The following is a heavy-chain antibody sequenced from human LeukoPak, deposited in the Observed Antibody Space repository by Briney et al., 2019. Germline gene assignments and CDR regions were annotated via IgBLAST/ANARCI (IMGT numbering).Heavy chain of an antibody. J-gene: IGHJ4*02. CDR1: GFTFSSYG. V-gene: IGHV3-30*02. CDR3: AKLPRILIAAAAGVDY. D-gene: IGHD6-13*01. CDR2: IRYDGSNK. Sequence: PGGSLRLSCAASGFTFSSYGMHWVRQAPGKGLEWVAFIRYDGSNKYYADSVKGRFTISRDNSKNTLYLQMNSLRAEDTAVYYCAKLPRILIAAAAGVDYWGQGTLVTVSS.